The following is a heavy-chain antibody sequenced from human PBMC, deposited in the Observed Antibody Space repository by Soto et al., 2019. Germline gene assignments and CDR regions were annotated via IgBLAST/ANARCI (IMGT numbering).Heavy chain of an antibody. CDR1: GFTVSSNY. Sequence: GSLRLSCAASGFTVSSNYMSWVRQAPGKGLEWVSVIYSGGSTYYADSVKGRFTISRDNSKNTLYLQMNSLRAEDTAVYYCASDSSGYYDNGMDVWGQGTTVTVSS. D-gene: IGHD3-22*01. V-gene: IGHV3-53*01. J-gene: IGHJ6*02. CDR2: IYSGGST. CDR3: ASDSSGYYDNGMDV.